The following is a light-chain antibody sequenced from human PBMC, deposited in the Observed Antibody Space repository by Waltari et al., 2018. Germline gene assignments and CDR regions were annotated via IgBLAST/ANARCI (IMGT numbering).Light chain of an antibody. V-gene: IGLV6-57*04. Sequence: NFMLTQPHSVSESPGQTVTISCTRSSGSIASHYVQWYQQRPGSAPTTVIYEDNQRPSGVPDRFSGSIDSSSNSASLTISGLKTEDEADYYCQSYDDNNRRVFGGGTKLTVL. J-gene: IGLJ3*02. CDR1: SGSIASHY. CDR3: QSYDDNNRRV. CDR2: EDN.